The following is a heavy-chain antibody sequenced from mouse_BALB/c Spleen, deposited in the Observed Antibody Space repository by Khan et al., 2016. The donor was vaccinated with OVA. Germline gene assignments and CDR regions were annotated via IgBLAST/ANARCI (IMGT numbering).Heavy chain of an antibody. Sequence: IQLVQSGAELVKPGASVKLSCTASGFNIKDTYMHWVKQWPEQGLEWIGRIDPANGYTKYDPKFQGKATITADTSSNTAYLQLSSLTSEDTAVYYCARDYWDVFAYWGQGTLVTVSA. J-gene: IGHJ3*01. CDR1: GFNIKDTY. CDR3: ARDYWDVFAY. V-gene: IGHV14-3*02. CDR2: IDPANGYT. D-gene: IGHD4-1*01.